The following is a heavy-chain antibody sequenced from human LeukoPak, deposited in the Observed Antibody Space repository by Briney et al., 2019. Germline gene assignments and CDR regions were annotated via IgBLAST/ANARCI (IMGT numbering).Heavy chain of an antibody. Sequence: ASVKVSCKASGYTFTSYDINWVRQATGQGLEWMGWMNPNSGNTGYAQKFQGRVTITRNTSISTAYMELSSLRSEDTAVYYCARSLPSITIFGVVITEWFDPWGQGTLVTVSS. CDR2: MNPNSGNT. J-gene: IGHJ5*02. CDR3: ARSLPSITIFGVVITEWFDP. V-gene: IGHV1-8*03. CDR1: GYTFTSYD. D-gene: IGHD3-3*01.